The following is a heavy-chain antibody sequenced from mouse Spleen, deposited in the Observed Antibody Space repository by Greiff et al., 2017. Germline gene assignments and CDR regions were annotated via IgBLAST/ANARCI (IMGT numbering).Heavy chain of an antibody. Sequence: VQLQQPGAELVRPGSSVKLSCKASGYTFTSYWMDWVKQRPGQGLEWIGNIYPSDSETHYNQKFKDKATLTVDKSSSTAYMQLSSLTSEDSAVYYCARGRYGYEGYAMDYWGQGTSVTVSS. J-gene: IGHJ4*01. CDR2: IYPSDSET. V-gene: IGHV1-61*01. D-gene: IGHD2-2*01. CDR3: ARGRYGYEGYAMDY. CDR1: GYTFTSYW.